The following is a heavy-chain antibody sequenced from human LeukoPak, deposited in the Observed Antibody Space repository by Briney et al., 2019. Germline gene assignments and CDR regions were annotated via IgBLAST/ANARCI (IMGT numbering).Heavy chain of an antibody. CDR1: GFTFSDYY. Sequence: PGGSLRLSCAASGFTFSDYYMSWIRQAPGKGLEWVAVISYDGSNKYYADSVKGRFTISRDNSKNTLYLQMNSLRAEDTAVYYCAKDLLYSDVWGSYRPNPLDYWGQGTLVTVSS. CDR2: ISYDGSNK. J-gene: IGHJ4*02. CDR3: AKDLLYSDVWGSYRPNPLDY. V-gene: IGHV3-30*18. D-gene: IGHD3-16*02.